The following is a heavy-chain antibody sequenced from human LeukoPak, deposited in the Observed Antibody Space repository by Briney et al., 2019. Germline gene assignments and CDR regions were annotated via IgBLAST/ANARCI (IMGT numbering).Heavy chain of an antibody. CDR3: ARSPDILTGPRDYYYYYGMDV. Sequence: SETLSLTCTVSGGSISSYYWSWIRQPPGKGLECIGYIYYSGSTNYNPSLKSRVTISVDTSKNQFSLKLSSVTAADTVVYYCARSPDILTGPRDYYYYYGMDVWGQGTTVTVSS. V-gene: IGHV4-59*08. J-gene: IGHJ6*02. CDR1: GGSISSYY. CDR2: IYYSGST. D-gene: IGHD3-9*01.